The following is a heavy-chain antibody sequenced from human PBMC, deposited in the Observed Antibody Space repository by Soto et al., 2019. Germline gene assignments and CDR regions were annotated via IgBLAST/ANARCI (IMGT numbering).Heavy chain of an antibody. V-gene: IGHV1-18*04. D-gene: IGHD6-6*01. Sequence: ASVKVSCKASGYTFTSYGISWVRQAPGQGLEWMGWISAYNGNTNYAQKLQGRVTMTTDTSTSTAYMELRSLRSDDTAVYYCARDRAFLEYSSSSPIRNWFDPWGQGTLVTSPQ. CDR3: ARDRAFLEYSSSSPIRNWFDP. CDR1: GYTFTSYG. CDR2: ISAYNGNT. J-gene: IGHJ5*02.